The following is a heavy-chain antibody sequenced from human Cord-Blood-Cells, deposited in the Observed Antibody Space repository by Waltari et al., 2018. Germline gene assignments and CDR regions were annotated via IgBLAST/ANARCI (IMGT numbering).Heavy chain of an antibody. CDR1: GSTFSTYR. D-gene: IGHD6-6*01. J-gene: IGHJ4*02. V-gene: IGHV3-30*03. CDR3: ARGLVHGDY. Sequence: QVQRVESGGGVMQPGRPPRPSSAASGSTFSTYRMPWVRQAPGKGLEWVEVISYDGSNKYYADSVKGRFTISRDNSKNTLYLQMNSLRAEDTAVYYCARGLVHGDYWGQGTLVTVSS. CDR2: ISYDGSNK.